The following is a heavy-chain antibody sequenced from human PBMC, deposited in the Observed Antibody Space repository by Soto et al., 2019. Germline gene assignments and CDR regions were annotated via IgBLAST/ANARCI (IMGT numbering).Heavy chain of an antibody. D-gene: IGHD2-2*01. CDR1: GGTFSSYT. CDR2: IIPILGIA. Sequence: SVKVSCKASGGTFSSYTISWVRQAPGQGLEWMGRIIPILGIANYAQKFQGRVTITADKSTSTAYMELSSLRSEDTAVYYCARASYCSSTSCPLNIYYCYYMDVWGKGTTVTVSS. V-gene: IGHV1-69*02. CDR3: ARASYCSSTSCPLNIYYCYYMDV. J-gene: IGHJ6*03.